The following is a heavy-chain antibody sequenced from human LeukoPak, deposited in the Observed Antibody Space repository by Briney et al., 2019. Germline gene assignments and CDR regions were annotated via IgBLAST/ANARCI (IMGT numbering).Heavy chain of an antibody. CDR3: ARESAAGTCDY. V-gene: IGHV3-33*01. Sequence: PGGSLRLSCAASGFTFSSYDMHWVRQAPGKGLEWVAVLWYDGNNRYYADSVKGRFTISRDNSKNTLYLQMNSLRAEDTAVYYCARESAAGTCDYWCQGTLVTVSS. J-gene: IGHJ4*02. CDR2: LWYDGNNR. D-gene: IGHD6-13*01. CDR1: GFTFSSYD.